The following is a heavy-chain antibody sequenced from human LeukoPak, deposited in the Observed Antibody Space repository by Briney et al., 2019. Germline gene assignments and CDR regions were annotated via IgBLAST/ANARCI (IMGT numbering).Heavy chain of an antibody. J-gene: IGHJ4*02. CDR1: GGTFSSYA. Sequence: GSTVNVSCKASGGTFSSYAISWVRQAPGQGLEWMGGIIPIFGTANYAQKFQGRVTITTDESTSTAYMELSSLRSEDTAVYYCARGEPNYYDSSAGPLDYWGQGTLVTVSS. D-gene: IGHD3-22*01. CDR2: IIPIFGTA. V-gene: IGHV1-69*05. CDR3: ARGEPNYYDSSAGPLDY.